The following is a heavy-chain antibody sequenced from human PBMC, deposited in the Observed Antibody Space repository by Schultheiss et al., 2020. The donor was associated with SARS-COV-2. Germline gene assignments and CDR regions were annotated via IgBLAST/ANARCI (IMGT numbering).Heavy chain of an antibody. J-gene: IGHJ2*01. D-gene: IGHD3-3*01. CDR3: ARRTISGWYFDL. Sequence: SQTLSLTCTVSGGSISSYYWSWIRQPPGKGLEWIGYIYYSGSTNYNPSLKSRVTIAVDTSKNQFFLRLSSVTPADTAVYYCARRTISGWYFDLWGRGTLVTVSS. CDR1: GGSISSYY. V-gene: IGHV4-59*08. CDR2: IYYSGST.